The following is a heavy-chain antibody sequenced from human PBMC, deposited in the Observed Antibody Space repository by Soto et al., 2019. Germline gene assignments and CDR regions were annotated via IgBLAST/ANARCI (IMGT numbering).Heavy chain of an antibody. V-gene: IGHV1-2*04. CDR2: INPNSGGT. J-gene: IGHJ6*02. CDR1: GYTFTSYY. CDR3: ARDQLRGRAFGMDV. Sequence: GASVKVSCKASGYTFTSYYMHWVRQAPGQGLEWMGWINPNSGGTNYAQKFQGWVTMTRDTSISTAYMELSRLRSDDTAVYYCARDQLRGRAFGMDVWGQGTTVTVSS. D-gene: IGHD2-2*01.